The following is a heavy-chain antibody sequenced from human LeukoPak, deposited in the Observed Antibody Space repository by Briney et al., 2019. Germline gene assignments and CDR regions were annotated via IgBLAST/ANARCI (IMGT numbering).Heavy chain of an antibody. J-gene: IGHJ5*02. Sequence: SETLSLTCTVSGGSISSYYWSWIRQPPGKGLEWLGYIYYSGSTNYNPSLKSRVTISVDTSKNQFSLKLSSVTAADTAVYYCARDPGGYCSGGSCYSGEEGYWFDPWGQGTLVTVSS. CDR1: GGSISSYY. D-gene: IGHD2-15*01. CDR2: IYYSGST. CDR3: ARDPGGYCSGGSCYSGEEGYWFDP. V-gene: IGHV4-59*01.